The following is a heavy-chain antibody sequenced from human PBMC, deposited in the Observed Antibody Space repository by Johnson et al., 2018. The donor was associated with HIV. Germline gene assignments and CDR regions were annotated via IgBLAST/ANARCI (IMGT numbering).Heavy chain of an antibody. J-gene: IGHJ3*01. V-gene: IGHV3-7*05. D-gene: IGHD1-26*01. CDR3: ARVIRLGALTIWGNLAFDS. CDR2: INQDGSET. Sequence: EVQLVESGGGLVQPGGSLRLSCVASGYTFSHYWMSWVRQGPGKGLEWVANINQDGSETYYVDSVKGRFTISRDNSKNTQYLQMNSLRAEDTALYYCARVIRLGALTIWGNLAFDSWGQGTMVTVSS. CDR1: GYTFSHYW.